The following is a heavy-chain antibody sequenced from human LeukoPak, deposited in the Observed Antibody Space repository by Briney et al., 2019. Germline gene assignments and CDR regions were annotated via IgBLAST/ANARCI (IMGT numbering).Heavy chain of an antibody. V-gene: IGHV3-15*01. D-gene: IGHD2-2*01. CDR3: TTEFVVVPAAEDY. CDR1: GFTFSDYY. J-gene: IGHJ4*02. CDR2: IKSKTDGGTT. Sequence: PGGSLRLSCAASGFTFSDYYMSWIRQAPGKGPEWVGRIKSKTDGGTTDYAAPVKGRFTISRDDSKNTLYLQMNSLKTEDTAVYYCTTEFVVVPAAEDYWGQGTLVTVSS.